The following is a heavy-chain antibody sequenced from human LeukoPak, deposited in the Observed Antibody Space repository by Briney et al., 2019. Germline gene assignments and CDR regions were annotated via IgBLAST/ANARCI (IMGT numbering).Heavy chain of an antibody. CDR2: ISSSSYI. CDR1: GFTFSSYS. CDR3: AKDLVSSGSYYFDY. V-gene: IGHV3-21*01. J-gene: IGHJ4*02. Sequence: PGGSLRLSCAASGFTFSSYSMNWVRQAPGKGLEWVSSISSSSYIYYADSVKGRFTISRDNSKNTLYLQMNSLRAEDTAVYYCAKDLVSSGSYYFDYWGQGTLVTVSS. D-gene: IGHD3-10*01.